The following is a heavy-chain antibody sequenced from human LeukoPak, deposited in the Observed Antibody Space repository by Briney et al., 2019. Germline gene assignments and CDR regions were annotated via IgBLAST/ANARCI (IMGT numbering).Heavy chain of an antibody. CDR1: GGSISTYY. CDR2: VYYSGST. J-gene: IGHJ3*02. V-gene: IGHV4-59*01. CDR3: ARGLNNRKSGRRFDVFEI. D-gene: IGHD3-3*01. Sequence: SETLSLTCTVSGGSISTYYWSWIRQHPGKGREWIGYVYYSGSTNYNPSLKSRVTISADTSKNQFSLRLSSVTAADTAVYYCARGLNNRKSGRRFDVFEIWGQGTMVTVSS.